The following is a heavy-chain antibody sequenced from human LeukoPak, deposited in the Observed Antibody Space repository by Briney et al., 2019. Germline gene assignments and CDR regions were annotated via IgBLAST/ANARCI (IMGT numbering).Heavy chain of an antibody. CDR3: ARLVAN. CDR1: GFTFSRYA. Sequence: GGSLRLSCAASGFTFSRYAVGWVRQVPGKGLEWVSAISGSGGITYYADSVKGRFTISRDNAKNSLYLQMNSLRAEDTAVYYCARLVANWGQGTLVTVSS. D-gene: IGHD5-12*01. V-gene: IGHV3-23*01. CDR2: ISGSGGIT. J-gene: IGHJ4*02.